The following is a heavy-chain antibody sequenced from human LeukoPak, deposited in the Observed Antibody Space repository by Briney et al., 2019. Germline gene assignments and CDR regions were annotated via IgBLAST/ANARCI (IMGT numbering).Heavy chain of an antibody. V-gene: IGHV4-39*07. CDR1: GGSISSYY. Sequence: SETLSLTCTVSGGSISSYYWGWIRQPPGKGLEWIGSIYYSGSTYYNPSLKSRVTISADTSKNQFSLKLSSVTAADTAVYYCARDQRSGYSGYDYYYYYYMDVWGKGTTVTVSS. J-gene: IGHJ6*03. CDR2: IYYSGST. D-gene: IGHD5-12*01. CDR3: ARDQRSGYSGYDYYYYYYMDV.